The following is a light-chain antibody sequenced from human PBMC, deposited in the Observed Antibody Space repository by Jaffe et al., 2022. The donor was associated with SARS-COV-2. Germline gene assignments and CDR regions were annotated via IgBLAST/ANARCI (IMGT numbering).Light chain of an antibody. CDR1: TSNIGSNS. V-gene: IGLV1-47*01. J-gene: IGLJ3*02. CDR3: AAWDGSLSAWV. Sequence: QSVLTQPPSASETPGQRVTISCSGSTSNIGSNSVYWFQQLPGTAPKLLIYTNNQRPSGVPDRFSGSKSGTSASLAIGGLRSEDEADYYCAAWDGSLSAWVFGGGTKLTVL. CDR2: TNN.